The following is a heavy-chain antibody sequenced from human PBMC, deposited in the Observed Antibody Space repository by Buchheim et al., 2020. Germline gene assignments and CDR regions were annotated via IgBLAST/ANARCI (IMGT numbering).Heavy chain of an antibody. J-gene: IGHJ6*02. CDR1: GFTFSSYG. D-gene: IGHD1-1*01. Sequence: QVQLVESGGGVVQPGRSLRLSCAASGFTFSSYGMHWVRQAPGKGLEWVAVISYDGSNKYYADSVKGRFTISRDNSKNMLYLQMNSLRAEDTAVYYCAKDLEARSYYYYGMDVWGQGTT. V-gene: IGHV3-30*18. CDR2: ISYDGSNK. CDR3: AKDLEARSYYYYGMDV.